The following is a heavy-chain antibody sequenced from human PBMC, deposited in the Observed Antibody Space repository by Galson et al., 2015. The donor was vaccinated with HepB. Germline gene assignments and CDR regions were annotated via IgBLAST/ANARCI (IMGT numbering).Heavy chain of an antibody. Sequence: CAISGDSVSSNSAAWNWIRQSPSRGLEWLGRTYYRSKWYNDYAVSVKSRITINPDTSKNQFSLQLNSVTPEDTAVYYCARDPLYGDYALGWFDPWGQGTLVTVSS. J-gene: IGHJ5*02. CDR2: TYYRSKWYN. D-gene: IGHD4-17*01. CDR1: GDSVSSNSAA. V-gene: IGHV6-1*01. CDR3: ARDPLYGDYALGWFDP.